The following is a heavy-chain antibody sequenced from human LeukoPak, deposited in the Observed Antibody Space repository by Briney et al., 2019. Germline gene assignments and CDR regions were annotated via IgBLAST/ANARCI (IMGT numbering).Heavy chain of an antibody. Sequence: PGGSLRLSCAASGFTVTRTSMTWVRQAPEKGLEWVSIVYSGGSTYHADSLKGRFTVSRDDSKNTVYLQMNNLRAEDTAMYYCARDIVVVPAAIRSRQYYYYMDVWGKGTTVTVSS. V-gene: IGHV3-53*01. D-gene: IGHD2-2*01. CDR1: GFTVTRTS. J-gene: IGHJ6*03. CDR2: VYSGGST. CDR3: ARDIVVVPAAIRSRQYYYYMDV.